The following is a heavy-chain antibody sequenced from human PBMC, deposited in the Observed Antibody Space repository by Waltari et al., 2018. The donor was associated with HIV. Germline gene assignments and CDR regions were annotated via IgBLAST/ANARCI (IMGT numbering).Heavy chain of an antibody. CDR3: ARGTSSGWYVDALDI. J-gene: IGHJ3*02. D-gene: IGHD6-19*01. CDR1: GYTFTSYC. Sequence: QVQLVQSGAAVKKPGASVKVSCKASGYTFTSYCISWVRQAPGQGLEWMGWISPYNGNTNYAQKIQGRVTMTTDTSTTTAYMDLTNLRSDDTAVYYCARGTSSGWYVDALDIWGQGTMVTVSS. CDR2: ISPYNGNT. V-gene: IGHV1-18*01.